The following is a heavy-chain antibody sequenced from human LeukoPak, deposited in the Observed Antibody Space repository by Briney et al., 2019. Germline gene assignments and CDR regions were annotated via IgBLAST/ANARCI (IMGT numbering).Heavy chain of an antibody. V-gene: IGHV3-11*04. CDR3: ARAIAYYYYYMDV. CDR2: ISSSGSTI. CDR1: GFTFSDYY. Sequence: GGSLRLYCAASGFTFSDYYMSWLRQAPGKGLEWVSYISSSGSTIYYADSVKGRFTISRDNAKNSLYLQMNSLRAEDTAVYYCARAIAYYYYYMDVGGKGTTVTVSS. D-gene: IGHD3-22*01. J-gene: IGHJ6*03.